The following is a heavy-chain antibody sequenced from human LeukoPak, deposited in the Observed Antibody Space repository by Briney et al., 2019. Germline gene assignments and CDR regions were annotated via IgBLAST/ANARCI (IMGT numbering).Heavy chain of an antibody. D-gene: IGHD3-10*01. Sequence: GGSLRLSCAASRFTVSYFYMSWIRQAPERGLEWLSGISSSSTDTRYADSLKGRFTISRDNAKNSLFLQLNSLRADDTAIYYCARKTYYYDSETYSKRYYFDYWGQGTLVTVSS. J-gene: IGHJ4*02. CDR2: ISSSSTDT. CDR3: ARKTYYYDSETYSKRYYFDY. V-gene: IGHV3-11*06. CDR1: RFTVSYFY.